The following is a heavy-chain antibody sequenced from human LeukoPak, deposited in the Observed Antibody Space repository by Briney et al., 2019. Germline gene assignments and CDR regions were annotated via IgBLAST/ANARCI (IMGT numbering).Heavy chain of an antibody. CDR2: IYSGGST. CDR3: ARGFGELLTAYYYYMDV. J-gene: IGHJ6*03. V-gene: IGHV3-53*01. CDR1: GFTVSSNY. Sequence: GGSLRLSCAASGFTVSSNYMSWVRQAPGKGLEWVSVIYSGGSTYYADSVKGRFTISRDNSKNTLYLQMNSLRAEDTAVYYCARGFGELLTAYYYYMDVWGKGTTVTISS. D-gene: IGHD3-10*01.